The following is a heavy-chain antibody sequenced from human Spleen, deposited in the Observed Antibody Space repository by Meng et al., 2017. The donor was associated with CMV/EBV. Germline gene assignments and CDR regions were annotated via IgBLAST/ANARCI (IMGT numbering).Heavy chain of an antibody. D-gene: IGHD2-8*02. CDR3: ARRYCTSVNCFFVDRFDH. V-gene: IGHV1-2*02. Sequence: IFTGYYIHWVLQAPGQGLEWMGWINPDSGGTNYAQKFQGRVTMTKNTSITTAYMELHSLRSDDTAIYYCARRYCTSVNCFFVDRFDHWGQGSLVTVSS. CDR1: IFTGYY. J-gene: IGHJ4*02. CDR2: INPDSGGT.